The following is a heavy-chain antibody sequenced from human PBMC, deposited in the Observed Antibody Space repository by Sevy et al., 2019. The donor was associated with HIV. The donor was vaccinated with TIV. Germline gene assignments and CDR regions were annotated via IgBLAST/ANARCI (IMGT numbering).Heavy chain of an antibody. CDR2: IYFNGAT. CDR3: ARGPPCYYGKSDYYHLFFDY. D-gene: IGHD3-22*01. Sequence: SESLSLTCSASRGSINRYYWSWIRQPPGKGLEWIGNIYFNGATIYNPSLKSRVTISVDASKNQFSLKLRSVTTADTAVYYCARGPPCYYGKSDYYHLFFDYWGQGSLVTVSS. J-gene: IGHJ4*02. CDR1: RGSINRYY. V-gene: IGHV4-59*01.